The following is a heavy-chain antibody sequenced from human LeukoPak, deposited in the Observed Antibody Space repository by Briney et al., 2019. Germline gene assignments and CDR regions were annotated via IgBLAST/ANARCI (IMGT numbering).Heavy chain of an antibody. Sequence: GGSLRLSCAASGFTFSSYSMNWVRQAPGKGLEWVSSISSSSSYIYYADSVKGRFTISGDNAKNSLYLQMNSLRAEDTAVYYCAREYYDYWSGYYNYYYYGMDVWGQGTTVTVSS. CDR3: AREYYDYWSGYYNYYYYGMDV. J-gene: IGHJ6*02. D-gene: IGHD3-3*01. V-gene: IGHV3-21*01. CDR1: GFTFSSYS. CDR2: ISSSSSYI.